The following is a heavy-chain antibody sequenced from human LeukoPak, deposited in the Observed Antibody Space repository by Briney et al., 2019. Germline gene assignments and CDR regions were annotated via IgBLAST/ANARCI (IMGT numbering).Heavy chain of an antibody. J-gene: IGHJ4*02. V-gene: IGHV1-8*01. Sequence: ASVKVSCKASGYTFTSYDINWVRQATGQGLEWMGWMNPNSGNTSYAQKFQGRVTMTRKTSISTAYMKLSSLRSVDTAVYYCARSLTQSSYDFWSGYYKANIDYFDYWGQGTLVTVSS. CDR2: MNPNSGNT. D-gene: IGHD3-3*01. CDR1: GYTFTSYD. CDR3: ARSLTQSSYDFWSGYYKANIDYFDY.